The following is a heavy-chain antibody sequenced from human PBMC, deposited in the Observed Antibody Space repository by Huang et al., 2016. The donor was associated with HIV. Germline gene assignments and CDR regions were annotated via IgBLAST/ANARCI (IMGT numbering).Heavy chain of an antibody. J-gene: IGHJ4*02. CDR1: EFTGSSYG. CDR2: ISGSSGNT. D-gene: IGHD2-8*02. V-gene: IGHV3-23*01. Sequence: EVQLLESGGGLVQPGGSLRLSCTASEFTGSSYGMCWVRQDAGKGLGWVSTISGSSGNTYDADSVKGRFTISRDKSKNTLYLQMNSLRAEDTAVYFCAKKGGLTGFQPLDYWGQGTQVTVSS. CDR3: AKKGGLTGFQPLDY.